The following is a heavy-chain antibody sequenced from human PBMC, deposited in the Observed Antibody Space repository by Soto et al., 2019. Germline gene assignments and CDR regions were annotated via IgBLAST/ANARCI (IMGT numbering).Heavy chain of an antibody. CDR3: ARDPAITGRGGFDY. J-gene: IGHJ4*02. CDR2: INHSGST. Sequence: SETLSLTCAVYGGSFSGYYWSWIRQPPGKGLEWIGEINHSGSTNYNPSLKSRVTISVDTSKNQFSLKLSSVTAADTAVYYCARDPAITGRGGFDYWGQVTLVTVS. V-gene: IGHV4-34*01. D-gene: IGHD1-20*01. CDR1: GGSFSGYY.